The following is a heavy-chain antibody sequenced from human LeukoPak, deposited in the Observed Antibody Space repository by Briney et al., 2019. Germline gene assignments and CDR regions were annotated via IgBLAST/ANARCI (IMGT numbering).Heavy chain of an antibody. CDR2: ISAYNGNT. CDR3: ASGRWSPRYYYMDV. V-gene: IGHV1-18*01. D-gene: IGHD6-13*01. CDR1: GYTFTSYG. J-gene: IGHJ6*03. Sequence: ASVKVSCKASGYTFTSYGISWVRQAPGQGLEWMGWISAYNGNTNYAQKLQGRVTMTTDTSTSTAYMELRGLRSDDTAVYYCASGRWSPRYYYMDVWGKGTTVTVSS.